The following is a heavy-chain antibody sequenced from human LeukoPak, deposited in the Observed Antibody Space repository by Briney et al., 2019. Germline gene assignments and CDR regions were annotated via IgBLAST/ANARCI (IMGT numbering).Heavy chain of an antibody. Sequence: GGSLSLSCAHSGFTFRKFASHWVRQAPGKGLEWVAIIAYDGSHKYYADSVKGRFSISRDNSNNPVLLQTNSQRPADTAVYYCARDQLYCSDGSCSAHNWFDPWGQGTLVTVSS. J-gene: IGHJ5*02. V-gene: IGHV3-30-3*01. CDR2: IAYDGSHK. D-gene: IGHD2-8*01. CDR1: GFTFRKFA. CDR3: ARDQLYCSDGSCSAHNWFDP.